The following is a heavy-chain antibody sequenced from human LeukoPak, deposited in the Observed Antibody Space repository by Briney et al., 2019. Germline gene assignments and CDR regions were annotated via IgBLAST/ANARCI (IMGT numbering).Heavy chain of an antibody. D-gene: IGHD6-6*01. CDR2: IKQDGSEE. CDR1: GFTFSSYW. CDR3: ARGRGQLAHPYYFDY. V-gene: IGHV3-7*01. Sequence: GGSLRLSCAASGFTFSSYWMSWVRQAPGKGLEWVANIKQDGSEEYYVDSVKGRFTISRDNAKNSLYLQMNSLRAEDTAVYYCARGRGQLAHPYYFDYWGQGTLVTVSS. J-gene: IGHJ4*02.